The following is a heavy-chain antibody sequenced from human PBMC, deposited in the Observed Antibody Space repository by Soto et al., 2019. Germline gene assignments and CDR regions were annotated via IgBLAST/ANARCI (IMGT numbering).Heavy chain of an antibody. CDR1: GGSISSGGYS. D-gene: IGHD2-21*01. V-gene: IGHV4-30-2*01. J-gene: IGHJ4*02. Sequence: QLQLQESGSGLVKPSQTLSLTCAVSGGSISSGGYSWSWIRQPPGKGLEWIGYIYHSGSTYYNPSLXGXVXIXXDRSKHQFSLKLSSVTAADTAVYYCARGNVVAIDYWGQGTLVTVSS. CDR3: ARGNVVAIDY. CDR2: IYHSGST.